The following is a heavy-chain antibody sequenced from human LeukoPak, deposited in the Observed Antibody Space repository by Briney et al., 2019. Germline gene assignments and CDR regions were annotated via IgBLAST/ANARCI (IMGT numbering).Heavy chain of an antibody. CDR3: ARRSYGGNSAYFDY. Sequence: PSETLSLTCAVYGESFSGYYWSWIRQPPGKGLEWIGEINHSGSTNYNPSLKSRVTISVDTSKNQFSLTLSSVTAADTAVYYCARRSYGGNSAYFDYWGQGTLVTVSS. J-gene: IGHJ4*02. CDR1: GESFSGYY. D-gene: IGHD4-23*01. CDR2: INHSGST. V-gene: IGHV4-34*01.